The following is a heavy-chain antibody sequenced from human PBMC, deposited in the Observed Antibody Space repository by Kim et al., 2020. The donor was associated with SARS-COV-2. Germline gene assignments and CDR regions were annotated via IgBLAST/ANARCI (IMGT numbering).Heavy chain of an antibody. CDR1: GFTFSASG. CDR3: ATSDRWASHY. V-gene: IGHV3-33*01. D-gene: IGHD1-26*01. Sequence: GGSLRLSCEASGFTFSASGMHWVRQAPGRGLEFIAVIWPDGNTKNYVDSVKGRFTISRDNSRNSLFLEMNSLRAEDTALYYCATSDRWASHYWGQGTQVTVSS. CDR2: IWPDGNTK. J-gene: IGHJ4*02.